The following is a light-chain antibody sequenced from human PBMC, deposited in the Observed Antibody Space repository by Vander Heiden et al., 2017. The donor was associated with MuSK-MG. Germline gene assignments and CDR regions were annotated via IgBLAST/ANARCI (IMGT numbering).Light chain of an antibody. CDR1: TTISTY. J-gene: IGKJ4*01. CDR3: QQFDSATPVT. Sequence: TQMTQSPSSLAASVGDRVTITCRASTTISTYLNWYQQKPGKAPELLIYAADSLQSGVPSRFSGSRSGTEFTLTISSLQPEDFATYYCQQFDSATPVTFGGGTRVEI. CDR2: AAD. V-gene: IGKV1-39*01.